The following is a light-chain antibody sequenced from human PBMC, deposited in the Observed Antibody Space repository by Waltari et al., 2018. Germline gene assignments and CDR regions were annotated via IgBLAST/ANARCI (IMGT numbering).Light chain of an antibody. CDR1: QSISSY. J-gene: IGKJ2*01. V-gene: IGKV1-39*01. Sequence: IKMTQSTSSLSASVGDRVTITCRASQSISSYLNWYQQKPGKAPKLLIYAAYSLQSGVPSRFSGSGSGTDFTLTISSLQPEDFATYYCQQSYSTPRTCGQGTKLEIK. CDR3: QQSYSTPRT. CDR2: AAY.